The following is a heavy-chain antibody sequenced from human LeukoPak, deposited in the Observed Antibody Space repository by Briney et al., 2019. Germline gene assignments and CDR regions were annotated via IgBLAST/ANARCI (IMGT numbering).Heavy chain of an antibody. V-gene: IGHV3-23*01. CDR3: AKRESSSSWYSYFDY. J-gene: IGHJ4*02. D-gene: IGHD6-13*01. CDR1: GFTFSNYA. CDR2: ISPRADSK. Sequence: GGSLRLSCAASGFTFSNYAMSWVRQAPGKGLKWVSAISPRADSKSYADSLRGRFTISRDNSKNTLYLQMNSLGADDTAVYYCAKRESSSSWYSYFDYWGQGALVTVSS.